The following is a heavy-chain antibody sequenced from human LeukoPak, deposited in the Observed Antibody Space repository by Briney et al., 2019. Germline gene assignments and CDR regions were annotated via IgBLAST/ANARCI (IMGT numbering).Heavy chain of an antibody. D-gene: IGHD3-16*01. CDR3: AKDSSQGGDYFDS. CDR1: EFTFSKYA. Sequence: GGSLRLSCAASEFTFSKYAMNWVRQAPGKGLEWVSGINGGGVITFYADSVKGRFTISRDNSKNTLYLQMNSLRAEDTAIYYCAKDSSQGGDYFDSWGQGTLVTVSS. CDR2: INGGGVIT. J-gene: IGHJ4*02. V-gene: IGHV3-23*01.